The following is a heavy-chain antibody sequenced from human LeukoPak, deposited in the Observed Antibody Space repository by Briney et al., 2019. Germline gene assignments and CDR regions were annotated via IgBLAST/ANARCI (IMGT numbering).Heavy chain of an antibody. V-gene: IGHV3-66*01. D-gene: IGHD6-13*01. CDR3: ARGYSTAYRGFDY. CDR1: GFTVSSDY. CDR2: IHGGGIT. J-gene: IGHJ4*02. Sequence: PGGSLRLSCAASGFTVSSDYMNWVRQAPGKGLEWVSVIHGGGITYYAGSVKGRLTISRDNSKNTLYLQMNSLRAEDTAVYYCARGYSTAYRGFDYWGQGTLVTVSS.